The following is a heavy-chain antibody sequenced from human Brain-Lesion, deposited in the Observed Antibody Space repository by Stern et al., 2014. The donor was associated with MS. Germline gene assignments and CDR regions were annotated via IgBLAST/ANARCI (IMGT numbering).Heavy chain of an antibody. CDR3: ETFHSGYHF. CDR1: GGSFSGYY. D-gene: IGHD3-22*01. V-gene: IGHV4-34*01. CDR2: VNHSGSN. J-gene: IGHJ4*02. Sequence: QVQLQQWGAGLLKPSETLSLSCAVSGGSFSGYYWSWIRQPQGKGLEWIGDVNHSGSNKYNPSLKSRVTISVDTPKNQFSLKLTSVTAADTALYYCETFHSGYHFWGQGTLVTVSS.